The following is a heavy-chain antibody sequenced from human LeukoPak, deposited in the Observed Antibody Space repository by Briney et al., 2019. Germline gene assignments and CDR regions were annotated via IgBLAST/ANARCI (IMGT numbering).Heavy chain of an antibody. V-gene: IGHV4-39*07. CDR2: INHSGST. CDR3: ARNLPYYYYGMDV. CDR1: GGSISSGGYY. Sequence: SETLSLTCTVSGGSISSGGYYWSWIRQPPGKGLEWIGEINHSGSTNYNPSLKSRVTISVDTSKNQFSLKLSSVTAADTAVYYCARNLPYYYYGMDVWGQGTTVTVSS. J-gene: IGHJ6*02.